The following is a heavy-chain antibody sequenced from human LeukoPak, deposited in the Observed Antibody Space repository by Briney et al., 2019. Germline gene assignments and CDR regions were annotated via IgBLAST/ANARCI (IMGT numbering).Heavy chain of an antibody. CDR2: IWYDGSNK. J-gene: IGHJ3*02. V-gene: IGHV3-33*01. Sequence: PGRSLRLSCVASGFTFSSYGMHWVRQAPGKGLEWVAVIWYDGSNKYYADSVKGRFTISRDNSKNTLYLQMKSLRAEDTAVYYCARDIEDASGREGEPDVFDIWGQGTMVIVSS. CDR3: ARDIEDASGREGEPDVFDI. D-gene: IGHD3-10*01. CDR1: GFTFSSYG.